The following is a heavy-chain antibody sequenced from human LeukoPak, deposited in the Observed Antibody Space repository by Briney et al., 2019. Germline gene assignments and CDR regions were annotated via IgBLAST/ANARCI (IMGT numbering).Heavy chain of an antibody. CDR3: ARGHSYGYTDYFDY. Sequence: SETLSLTCTVSGGSISSYYWSWIRQPPGKGLEWIGYIYYSGSTNYNPSLKSRVTISVGTSKNQFSLKLSSVTAADTAVYYCARGHSYGYTDYFDYWGQGTLVTVSS. D-gene: IGHD5-18*01. CDR2: IYYSGST. V-gene: IGHV4-59*01. CDR1: GGSISSYY. J-gene: IGHJ4*02.